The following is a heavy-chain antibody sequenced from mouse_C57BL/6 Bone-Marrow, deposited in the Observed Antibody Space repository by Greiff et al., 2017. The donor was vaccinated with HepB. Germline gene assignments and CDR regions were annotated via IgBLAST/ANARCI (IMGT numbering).Heavy chain of an antibody. CDR3: TMGVYYYGSSFYWYFDV. CDR2: IDPENGDT. J-gene: IGHJ1*03. CDR1: GFNIKDDY. V-gene: IGHV14-4*01. Sequence: VQLKESGAELVRPGASVKLSCTASGFNIKDDYMHWVKQRPEQGLEWIGWIDPENGDTEYASKFQGKATITADTSSNTAYLQLSSLTSEDTAVYYCTMGVYYYGSSFYWYFDVWGTGTTVTVSS. D-gene: IGHD1-1*01.